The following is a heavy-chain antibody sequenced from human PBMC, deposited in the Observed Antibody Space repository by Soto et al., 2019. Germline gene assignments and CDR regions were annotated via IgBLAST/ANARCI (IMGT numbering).Heavy chain of an antibody. D-gene: IGHD3-10*01. CDR1: GYTFTGYY. CDR2: INPNSGGT. J-gene: IGHJ4*02. CDR3: ARDARGDEAPMDY. Sequence: QVQLVQSGAEVKKPGASVKVSCKASGYTFTGYYMHWVRQAPGQGLEWMGWINPNSGGTNYAQKFQGWVTMTRDTSISTAYMERGRLRSDDTAVYYCARDARGDEAPMDYWGQGTLVTVSS. V-gene: IGHV1-2*04.